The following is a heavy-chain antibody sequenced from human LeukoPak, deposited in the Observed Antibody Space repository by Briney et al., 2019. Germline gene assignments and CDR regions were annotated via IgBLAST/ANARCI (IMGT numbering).Heavy chain of an antibody. V-gene: IGHV4-38-2*01. Sequence: SETLSLTCGVSGYSISSGYYWGWIRQTPGKGLEWIGSIFHSGSTYYNPSLKSRVTISVDTSKNQFPLKLNSVTAADTAVYYCARHRRLPAEDFACWGQGSLGTVSS. CDR2: IFHSGST. CDR1: GYSISSGYY. CDR3: ARHRRLPAEDFAC. J-gene: IGHJ4*02.